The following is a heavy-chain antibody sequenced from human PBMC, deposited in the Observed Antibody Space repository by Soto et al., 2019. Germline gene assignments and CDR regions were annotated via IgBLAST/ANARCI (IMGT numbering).Heavy chain of an antibody. J-gene: IGHJ4*02. Sequence: QVQLQESGPGLVKPSDTLSLTCAVSGYSISSSNWWGWIRQPPGKGLEWIGYIYYSGTTYYNPSLKSRVTMAVDTAKNQFSLKLTSVTAVDTAVYYCARREIQGPIDYWGQGTLVTVSS. V-gene: IGHV4-28*01. CDR1: GYSISSSNW. CDR3: ARREIQGPIDY. D-gene: IGHD1-26*01. CDR2: IYYSGTT.